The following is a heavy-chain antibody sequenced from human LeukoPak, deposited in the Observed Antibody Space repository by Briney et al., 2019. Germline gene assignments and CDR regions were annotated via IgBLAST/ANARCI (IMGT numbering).Heavy chain of an antibody. CDR2: ISGSGGST. D-gene: IGHD3-3*01. CDR3: AKGGAEWSYYFDY. V-gene: IGHV3-23*01. CDR1: GFTFSNYA. J-gene: IGHJ4*02. Sequence: GGSLRLSCAASGFTFSNYAMTWVRQAPGKGLEWVSAISGSGGSTYYADSVKGWFTISRDNSKNTLYLQVNSLRAEDTAVYYCAKGGAEWSYYFDYWGQGTLVTVSS.